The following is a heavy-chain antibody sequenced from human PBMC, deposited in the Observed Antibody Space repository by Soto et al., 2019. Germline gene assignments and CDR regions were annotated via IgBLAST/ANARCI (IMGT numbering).Heavy chain of an antibody. D-gene: IGHD5-12*01. Sequence: QVQLQQWGAGLLKPSETLSLTCAVYGGSFSGYYWSWIRQPPGKGLEWIGEINHSGSTNYNPSLKSRVTISVDTSKNQFSLKLSSVTAADTAVYYCARAIVATILPYDAFDIWGQGAMVTVSS. CDR2: INHSGST. CDR1: GGSFSGYY. CDR3: ARAIVATILPYDAFDI. V-gene: IGHV4-34*01. J-gene: IGHJ3*02.